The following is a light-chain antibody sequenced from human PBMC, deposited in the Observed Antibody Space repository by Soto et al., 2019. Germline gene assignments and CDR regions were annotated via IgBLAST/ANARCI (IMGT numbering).Light chain of an antibody. CDR2: AAS. CDR3: QQLDTYPP. V-gene: IGKV1-8*01. Sequence: AIRMTQSPSSLSASTGDRVTITCRASQGISSYLAWYQQKPGKAPKLLIYAASTLQSGVPSRFSGSGSGTDFTLTISCLQSEDFATYYCQQLDTYPPFGPGTKVDIK. CDR1: QGISSY. J-gene: IGKJ3*01.